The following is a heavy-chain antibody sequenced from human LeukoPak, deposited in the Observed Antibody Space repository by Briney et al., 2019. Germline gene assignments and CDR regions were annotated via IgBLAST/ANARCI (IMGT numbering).Heavy chain of an antibody. D-gene: IGHD6-19*01. CDR1: GGSFSGYY. Sequence: SETLSLTCAVYGGSFSGYYWSWIRQPPGKGLEWIGEINHSGSTNYNPSLKSRVTISVDTSRNQFSLKLSSVTAADTAVYYCARDRKAVAIFDYWGQGTLVTVSS. J-gene: IGHJ4*02. V-gene: IGHV4-34*01. CDR2: INHSGST. CDR3: ARDRKAVAIFDY.